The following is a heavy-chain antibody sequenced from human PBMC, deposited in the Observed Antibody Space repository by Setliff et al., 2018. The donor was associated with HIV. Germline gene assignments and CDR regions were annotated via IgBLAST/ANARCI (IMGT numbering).Heavy chain of an antibody. CDR1: GVSVNNDDDY. V-gene: IGHV4-39*02. D-gene: IGHD4-17*01. CDR2: IHQSGTA. CDR3: AREGITVTTLGDFNY. J-gene: IGHJ4*02. Sequence: SETLSLTCAVSGVSVNNDDDYWGWIRQPPGKGLEWIAIIHQSGTAHKRPSLKSRVTISIDTSENLFSLKLSGVTAADTAIYYCAREGITVTTLGDFNYWGQGTLVTVSS.